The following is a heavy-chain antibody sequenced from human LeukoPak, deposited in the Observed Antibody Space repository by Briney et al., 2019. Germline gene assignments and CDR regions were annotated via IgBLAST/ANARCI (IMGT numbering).Heavy chain of an antibody. CDR1: GFTFSSYA. V-gene: IGHV3-64*01. CDR2: ISSNGGST. D-gene: IGHD6-19*01. Sequence: GGSLRLSCAASGFTFSSYAMHWVRQAPGKGLEYVSAISSNGGSTYYANSVKGRFTISRDNSKNTLYLQMGSLRAEDMAVYYCARDSRGIAVAGTHYYYYYMDVWGKGTTVTVSS. CDR3: ARDSRGIAVAGTHYYYYYMDV. J-gene: IGHJ6*03.